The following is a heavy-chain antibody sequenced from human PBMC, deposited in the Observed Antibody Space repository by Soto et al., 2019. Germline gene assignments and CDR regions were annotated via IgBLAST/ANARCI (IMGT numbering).Heavy chain of an antibody. CDR2: IRSKAYGGTT. Sequence: PGGSLRLSCTASGFTFGDYAMSWFRQAPGKGLEWVGLIRSKAYGGTTEYAASVKGRFTISRDDSKSIAYLQMNSLKTEDTAVYYCTRDGSAIVVVVAYDCWGQGTLVTVSS. CDR1: GFTFGDYA. CDR3: TRDGSAIVVVVAYDC. J-gene: IGHJ4*02. V-gene: IGHV3-49*03. D-gene: IGHD2-15*01.